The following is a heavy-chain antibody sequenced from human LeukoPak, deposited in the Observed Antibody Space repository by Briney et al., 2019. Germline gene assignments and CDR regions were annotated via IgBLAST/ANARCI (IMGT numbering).Heavy chain of an antibody. Sequence: GGSLRLSCAASGFTFSSYAMSWVRQAPGKGLEWVSAISGSGGSTYYADSVKGRFTISRDSSKNTLYLQTNSLRAEDTAVYYCAKVMDSYSSSWYQNPYYFDYWGQGTLVTVSS. CDR1: GFTFSSYA. J-gene: IGHJ4*02. CDR3: AKVMDSYSSSWYQNPYYFDY. V-gene: IGHV3-23*01. D-gene: IGHD6-13*01. CDR2: ISGSGGST.